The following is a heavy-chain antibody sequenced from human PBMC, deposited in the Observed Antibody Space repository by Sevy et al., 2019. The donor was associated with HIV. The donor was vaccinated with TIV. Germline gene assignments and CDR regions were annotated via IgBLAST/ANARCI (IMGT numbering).Heavy chain of an antibody. Sequence: GGSLRLSRTASGFPFGDFALSWFRQAPGKGPEWIGFIRSKTYGGSTEYAASVKGRFIISRDDSKTIAYLQMNSLKTEDTAVYYCSRDCSGGSCYFGVYYYGMDVWGQGTTVTVSS. CDR1: GFPFGDFA. CDR3: SRDCSGGSCYFGVYYYGMDV. CDR2: IRSKTYGGST. V-gene: IGHV3-49*03. J-gene: IGHJ6*02. D-gene: IGHD2-15*01.